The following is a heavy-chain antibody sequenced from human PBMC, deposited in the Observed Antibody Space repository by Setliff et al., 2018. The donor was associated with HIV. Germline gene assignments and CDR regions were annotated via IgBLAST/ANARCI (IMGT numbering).Heavy chain of an antibody. V-gene: IGHV4-59*01. CDR2: MHYSGRT. Sequence: SETLSLTCTVSDNSITNYYWNWIRQPPGKGLEWIGYMHYSGRTSCNPSLKSRVTTSVNTSKNQLSLNLSSVTAADTAVYYCARWGETTGIKAFDLWGQGTMVTVSS. CDR1: DNSITNYY. CDR3: ARWGETTGIKAFDL. J-gene: IGHJ3*01. D-gene: IGHD1-1*01.